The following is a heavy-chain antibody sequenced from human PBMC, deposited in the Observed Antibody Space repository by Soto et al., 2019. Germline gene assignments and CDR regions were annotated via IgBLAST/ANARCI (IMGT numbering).Heavy chain of an antibody. D-gene: IGHD4-17*01. CDR2: IVVGSGNT. J-gene: IGHJ6*02. V-gene: IGHV1-58*01. CDR3: AALSTTIGYYGMDV. CDR1: GFTFTSSA. Sequence: SVEVSCKASGFTFTSSAVQWVRQARGQRLEWIGWIVVGSGNTNYAQKFQERVTITRDMSTSTAYMELSSLRSEDTAVYYCAALSTTIGYYGMDVWGQGTTVTSP.